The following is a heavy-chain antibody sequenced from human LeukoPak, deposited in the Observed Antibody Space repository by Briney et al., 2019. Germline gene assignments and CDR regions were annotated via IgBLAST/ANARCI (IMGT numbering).Heavy chain of an antibody. Sequence: GGSLRLSCAASGFTFSSYGMTWVRQAPGKGLEWVSGISGSGDSTYYADSVKGRFTISRDNAKNSLYLQMNSLRAEDTAVYYCARESQGLVFYYYYYMDVWGKGTTVTISS. CDR3: ARESQGLVFYYYYYMDV. CDR2: ISGSGDST. V-gene: IGHV3-23*01. J-gene: IGHJ6*03. CDR1: GFTFSSYG. D-gene: IGHD6-19*01.